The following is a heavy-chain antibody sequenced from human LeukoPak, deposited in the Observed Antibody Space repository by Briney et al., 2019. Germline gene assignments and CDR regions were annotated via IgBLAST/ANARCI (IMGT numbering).Heavy chain of an antibody. Sequence: SETLSLTCTVSGGSISSNNYYWGWIRQPPGKGLEWIGSIYYSGSTYYNPSLKSRVTISVDTSKNQFSLKLSSVTAADTAVYYCASEKTTVEYFDYWGQGTLVTVSS. J-gene: IGHJ4*02. CDR3: ASEKTTVEYFDY. D-gene: IGHD4-23*01. CDR2: IYYSGST. V-gene: IGHV4-39*01. CDR1: GGSISSNNYY.